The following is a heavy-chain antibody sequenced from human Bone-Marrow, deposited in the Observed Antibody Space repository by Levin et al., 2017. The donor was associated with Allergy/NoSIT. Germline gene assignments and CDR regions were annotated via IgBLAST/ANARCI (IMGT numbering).Heavy chain of an antibody. J-gene: IGHJ4*02. CDR1: GGTVNSGGYY. V-gene: IGHV4-31*03. D-gene: IGHD3-3*01. CDR3: ATGYQIEDFWSGYYY. Sequence: PSETLSLTCTVSGGTVNSGGYYWSWIRQHPGKGLEWIGYIYYSGSTSYNPSLKSRVMISVDTSKNQFSLNLSSVTAADTAVYYCATGYQIEDFWSGYYYWGQGILVTVSS. CDR2: IYYSGST.